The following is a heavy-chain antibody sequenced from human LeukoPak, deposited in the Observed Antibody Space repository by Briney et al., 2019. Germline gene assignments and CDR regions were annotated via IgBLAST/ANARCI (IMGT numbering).Heavy chain of an antibody. CDR3: ARDGYYDRAGDAFDI. J-gene: IGHJ3*02. Sequence: ASVKVSCKASGYTFTSYGISWVRQAPGQGLEWMGRIIPILGIANYAQKFQGRVTITADKSTSTAYMELSSLRSEDTAVYYCARDGYYDRAGDAFDIWGQGTMVTVSS. CDR1: GYTFTSYG. V-gene: IGHV1-69*04. D-gene: IGHD3-22*01. CDR2: IIPILGIA.